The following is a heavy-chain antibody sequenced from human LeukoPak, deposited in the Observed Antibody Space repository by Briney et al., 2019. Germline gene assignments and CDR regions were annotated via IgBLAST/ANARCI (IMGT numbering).Heavy chain of an antibody. D-gene: IGHD3-22*01. CDR1: GYTFTSYY. CDR2: INPSGGST. V-gene: IGHV1-46*01. CDR3: ARGGSVRIVVVTCFDY. J-gene: IGHJ4*02. Sequence: ASVKVSCKASGYTFTSYYMHWVRQAPGQGLEWMGIINPSGGSTSYAQKFQGRVTMTRDTSTSTAYMELSSLRSEDTAVYYCARGGSVRIVVVTCFDYWGQGTLVTVSS.